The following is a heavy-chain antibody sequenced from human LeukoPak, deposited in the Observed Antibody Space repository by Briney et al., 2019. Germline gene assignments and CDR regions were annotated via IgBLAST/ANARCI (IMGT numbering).Heavy chain of an antibody. CDR3: ARDARSSYHFDY. D-gene: IGHD6-6*01. J-gene: IGHJ4*02. CDR1: GGSISGYY. Sequence: SETLSLTCTVSGGSISGYYWSWIRQPPGKGLERIGYIYYSGSTNYNPSLKSRVTISVDTSKNQFSLKLSSVTAADTAVYYCARDARSSYHFDYWGQGTLVTVSS. CDR2: IYYSGST. V-gene: IGHV4-59*01.